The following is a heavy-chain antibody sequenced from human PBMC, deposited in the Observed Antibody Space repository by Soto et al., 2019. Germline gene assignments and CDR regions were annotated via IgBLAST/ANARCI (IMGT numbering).Heavy chain of an antibody. CDR1: GFTFNNYA. CDR3: ARGMITFGGY. V-gene: IGHV3-30-3*01. Sequence: QVQLVESGGGMVQPGRSLRLYCAASGFTFNNYAMYWVRQAPGKGLEWMAVISDDGINTYYADSVKGRFTISRDNSKNTLYLQMNSLRPEDKAVYYCARGMITFGGYWGQGTLVTVSS. D-gene: IGHD3-16*01. J-gene: IGHJ4*02. CDR2: ISDDGINT.